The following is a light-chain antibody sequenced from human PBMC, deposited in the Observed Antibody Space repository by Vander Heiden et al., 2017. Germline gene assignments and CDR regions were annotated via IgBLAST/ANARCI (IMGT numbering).Light chain of an antibody. CDR1: SLSNFY. CDR3: NSRDRSGSLLV. J-gene: IGLJ2*01. CDR2: GKN. Sequence: SSELTQDPAVSVALGQTVRITCQGDSLSNFYVTWFQQKPGQAPVLVINGKNNRPSGIPDRFSGSSSGDTASLTITGAQAEDEADYYCNSRDRSGSLLVFGGGTKLTVL. V-gene: IGLV3-19*01.